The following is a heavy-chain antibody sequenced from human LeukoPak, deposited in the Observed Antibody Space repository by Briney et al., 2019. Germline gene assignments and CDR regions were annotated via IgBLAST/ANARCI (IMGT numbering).Heavy chain of an antibody. Sequence: ASVKVSCKASGYTFTSYYMHWVRQAPGQGLEWMGIINPSGGSTSYAQKFQGRVTMTRDTSTSTVYMELSSLRSEDTAVYYCARDRVLEWPHDAFDIWGQGTMVTVSS. CDR3: ARDRVLEWPHDAFDI. J-gene: IGHJ3*02. V-gene: IGHV1-46*01. D-gene: IGHD3-3*01. CDR2: INPSGGST. CDR1: GYTFTSYY.